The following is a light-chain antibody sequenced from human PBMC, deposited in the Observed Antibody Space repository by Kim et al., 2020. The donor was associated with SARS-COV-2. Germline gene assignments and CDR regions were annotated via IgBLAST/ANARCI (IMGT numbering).Light chain of an antibody. J-gene: IGKJ5*01. CDR3: QQYNNWNT. Sequence: VSPGERVTLHCRASQSVSRNLAGHQQKPGQAPRLLIYGTSMRATGVPDRFSGSGSGTEFTLTISSLQSEDVAVYYCQQYNNWNTFGQGTRLEIK. CDR2: GTS. V-gene: IGKV3-15*01. CDR1: QSVSRN.